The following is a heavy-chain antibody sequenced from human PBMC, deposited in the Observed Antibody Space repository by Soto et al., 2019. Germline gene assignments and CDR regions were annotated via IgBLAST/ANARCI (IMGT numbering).Heavy chain of an antibody. CDR2: ISGIGSST. Sequence: EVQLLESGGGLVQPGGSLRLSCAASGFPFSGYAINWVRQAPGKGLEWVSIISGIGSSTNYADSVKGRFTISRDNSRDTVHLQMNSLRAEDTAVYYCAKAYYGDYDHRLLFDKWGQGTLVPVSS. V-gene: IGHV3-23*01. J-gene: IGHJ4*02. D-gene: IGHD4-17*01. CDR1: GFPFSGYA. CDR3: AKAYYGDYDHRLLFDK.